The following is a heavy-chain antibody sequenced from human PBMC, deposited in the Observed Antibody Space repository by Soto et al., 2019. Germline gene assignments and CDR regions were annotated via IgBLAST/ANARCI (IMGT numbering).Heavy chain of an antibody. Sequence: AGSLRLSCAASGFTFSQYYMSWIRQAPGKGLEWVSYISSSGSTIYYADSVTGRFTISRDNAKNSLYLQMNSLRAEDTAVYYCARRPVRRSITMIVSWGQGTLVTASS. J-gene: IGHJ5*02. D-gene: IGHD3-22*01. V-gene: IGHV3-11*01. CDR3: ARRPVRRSITMIVS. CDR1: GFTFSQYY. CDR2: ISSSGSTI.